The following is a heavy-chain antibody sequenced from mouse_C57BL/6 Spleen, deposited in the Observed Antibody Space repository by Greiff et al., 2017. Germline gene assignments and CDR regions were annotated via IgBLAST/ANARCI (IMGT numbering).Heavy chain of an antibody. CDR3: ARVTVSWFAY. Sequence: DVMLVESGGGLVKPGGSLKLSCAASGFTFSSYAMSWVRQTPEKRLEWVATISDGGSYTYYPDNVKGRFTISRDNAKNNLYLQMSHLKSEDTAMYYCARVTVSWFAYWGQGTLVTVSA. CDR2: ISDGGSYT. CDR1: GFTFSSYA. J-gene: IGHJ3*01. D-gene: IGHD2-1*01. V-gene: IGHV5-4*03.